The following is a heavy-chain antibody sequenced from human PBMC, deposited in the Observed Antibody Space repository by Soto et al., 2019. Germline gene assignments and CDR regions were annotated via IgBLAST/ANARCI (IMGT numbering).Heavy chain of an antibody. D-gene: IGHD2-2*01. V-gene: IGHV4-61*01. CDR1: DGSVNSATYY. J-gene: IGHJ6*02. CDR3: ARTYCSSTSCQAHGMDV. Sequence: LCDGSVNSATYYWTWIRQPPGKGLEWIGYFYYSGSTNYNPSLKSRVTISVDTSKNQFSLKLSSVTAADTAVYYCARTYCSSTSCQAHGMDVWGQGTTVTVSS. CDR2: FYYSGST.